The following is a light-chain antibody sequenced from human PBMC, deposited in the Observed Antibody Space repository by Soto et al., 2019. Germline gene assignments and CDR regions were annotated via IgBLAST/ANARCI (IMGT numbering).Light chain of an antibody. CDR2: EVS. CDR3: SSYAGSNNYV. CDR1: SSDVGGYNY. Sequence: QSALTQPPSASGSPGQSVTISCTGTSSDVGGYNYVSWYQQHPGKAPKLMIYEVSKRPSGVPDRFSGSKSGNTAALPISGLQGEEEAEYYCSSYAGSNNYVFGTGT. V-gene: IGLV2-8*01. J-gene: IGLJ1*01.